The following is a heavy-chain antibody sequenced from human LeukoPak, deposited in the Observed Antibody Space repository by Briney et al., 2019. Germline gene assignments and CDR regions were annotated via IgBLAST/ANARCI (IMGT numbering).Heavy chain of an antibody. Sequence: AGGSLRLSCAASGFTFSSYGMHWVRQAPGKGLEWVAVIWYDGSNKYYADSVKGRFTISRDNSKNTLYLQMNSLRADDTAVYYCARDPSYGDYALGDYWGQGTLVTVSS. J-gene: IGHJ4*02. V-gene: IGHV3-33*01. D-gene: IGHD4-17*01. CDR1: GFTFSSYG. CDR2: IWYDGSNK. CDR3: ARDPSYGDYALGDY.